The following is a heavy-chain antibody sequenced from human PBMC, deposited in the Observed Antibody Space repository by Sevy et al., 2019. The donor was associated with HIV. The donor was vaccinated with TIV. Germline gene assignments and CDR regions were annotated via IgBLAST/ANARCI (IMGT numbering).Heavy chain of an antibody. D-gene: IGHD4-17*01. CDR1: GFTFSSYS. CDR2: ISSSSSTI. J-gene: IGHJ4*02. CDR3: ARGLMTTVTIYYFDY. V-gene: IGHV3-48*02. Sequence: GGSLRLSCAASGFTFSSYSMNWVRQAPGKGLEWVSYISSSSSTIYYADSVKGGFTISRDNAKNSLYLQMNSLRDEDTAVYYCARGLMTTVTIYYFDYWGQGTLVTVSS.